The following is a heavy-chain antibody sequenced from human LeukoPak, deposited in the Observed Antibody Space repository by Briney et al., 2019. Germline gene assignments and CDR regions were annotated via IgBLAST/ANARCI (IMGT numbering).Heavy chain of an antibody. CDR3: ARGGPGFSSYYYDSSGYYSHFDY. CDR1: GYTFTGYY. Sequence: ASVKVSCKASGYTFTGYYMHWVRQAPGQGLEWMGWINPNSGGTNYAQKFQGRVTMTRDTSISTAYMELSRLRSDDTAVYYCARGGPGFSSYYYDSSGYYSHFDYWGQGTLVTVSS. J-gene: IGHJ4*02. V-gene: IGHV1-2*02. CDR2: INPNSGGT. D-gene: IGHD3-22*01.